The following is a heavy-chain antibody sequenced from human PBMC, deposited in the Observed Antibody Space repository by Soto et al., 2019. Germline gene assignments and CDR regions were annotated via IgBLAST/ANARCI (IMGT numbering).Heavy chain of an antibody. J-gene: IGHJ4*02. D-gene: IGHD3-9*01. CDR3: ARGRYDILTGYYVGPFMGRPEFDY. Sequence: PSETLSLTCAVYGGSLSGYYWSWIRQPPGKGLEWIGEINHSGSTNYNPSLKSRVTISVDTSKNQFSLKLSSVTAADTAVYYCARGRYDILTGYYVGPFMGRPEFDYGGQGTLVTVPS. V-gene: IGHV4-34*01. CDR2: INHSGST. CDR1: GGSLSGYY.